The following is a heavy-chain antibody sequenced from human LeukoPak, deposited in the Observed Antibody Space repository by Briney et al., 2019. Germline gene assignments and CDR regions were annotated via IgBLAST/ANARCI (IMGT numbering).Heavy chain of an antibody. CDR3: ARARGYSYGYNNY. Sequence: ASVKVSCKASGYTFTSYDINWVRQATGQGLEWMGWMNPNSGNTGYAQKFQGRVIMTRNTSISTAYMELSSLRSEDTAVYYCARARGYSYGYNNYWGQGTLVTVSS. D-gene: IGHD5-18*01. CDR2: MNPNSGNT. V-gene: IGHV1-8*01. CDR1: GYTFTSYD. J-gene: IGHJ4*02.